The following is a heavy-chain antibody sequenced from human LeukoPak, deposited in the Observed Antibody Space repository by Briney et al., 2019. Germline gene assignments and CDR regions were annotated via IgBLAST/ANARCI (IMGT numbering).Heavy chain of an antibody. CDR1: GGSFSGYY. CDR2: INHSGST. J-gene: IGHJ2*01. V-gene: IGHV4-34*01. D-gene: IGHD3-10*01. CDR3: ARRSKKNYGSGSYYLYWYFDL. Sequence: SETLSLTCAVYGGSFSGYYWSWIRQPPGKGLEWIGEINHSGSTNYNPSLKSRVTISVDTSKNQFSLKLSSVTAADTAVYYCARRSKKNYGSGSYYLYWYFDLWGRGTLVTVSS.